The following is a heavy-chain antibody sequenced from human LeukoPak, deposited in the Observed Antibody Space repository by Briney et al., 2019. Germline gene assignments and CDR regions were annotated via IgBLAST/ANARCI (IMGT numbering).Heavy chain of an antibody. Sequence: SETLSLTCSVSGDSINNHYWSWIRQPPRKGLEWIGYIYYSGSTNYNPSLKSRLTMSVDTSKDQFSLKLTSVTAADTAVYYCARLTKRNDPFAIWGQGTMVTVSS. CDR1: GDSINNHY. CDR2: IYYSGST. V-gene: IGHV4-59*11. J-gene: IGHJ3*02. D-gene: IGHD1-14*01. CDR3: ARLTKRNDPFAI.